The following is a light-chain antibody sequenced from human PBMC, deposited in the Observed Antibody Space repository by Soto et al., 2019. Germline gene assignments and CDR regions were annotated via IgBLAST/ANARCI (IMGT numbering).Light chain of an antibody. J-gene: IGLJ2*01. CDR1: SSDVGGYNY. CDR3: NSYTTSSTLV. V-gene: IGLV2-14*01. Sequence: QSALTQPASVSGSPGQSITISCTGTSSDVGGYNYVSWYQQHPGKAPKLLIYNVSDRPSGVSNRFSGSKSGNTASLIISGLQAEDGADYYCNSYTTSSTLVFGGGTKVTVL. CDR2: NVS.